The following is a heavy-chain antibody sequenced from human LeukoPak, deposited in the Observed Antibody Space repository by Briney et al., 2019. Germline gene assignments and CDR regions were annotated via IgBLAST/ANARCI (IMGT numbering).Heavy chain of an antibody. CDR1: GFTFSSYA. D-gene: IGHD2-15*01. CDR3: ARSRSVVPEYYFDY. CDR2: ISGSGGST. J-gene: IGHJ4*02. Sequence: GGSLRLSCAASGFTFSSYAMSWVRQAPGKGLEWVSAISGSGGSTYYADSVKGRFTISRDNSKNTLFLQMNSLRAEDTAVYYCARSRSVVPEYYFDYWGQGTLVTVSS. V-gene: IGHV3-23*01.